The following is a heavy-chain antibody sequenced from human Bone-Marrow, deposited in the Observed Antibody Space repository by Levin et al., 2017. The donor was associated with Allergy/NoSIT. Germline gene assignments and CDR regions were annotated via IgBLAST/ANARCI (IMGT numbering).Heavy chain of an antibody. CDR1: GFTVGDYA. V-gene: IGHV3-49*03. Sequence: GGSLILSCTASGFTVGDYAMSWFRQAPGKGLEWISFIRSQGYGGTTEYAASVKGRFTISRDDSKSIVYLQMDSLTTEDTSVYYCARGSVKYSYGDAFDIWGQGTLVTVSS. J-gene: IGHJ3*02. CDR2: IRSQGYGGTT. CDR3: ARGSVKYSYGDAFDI. D-gene: IGHD5-18*01.